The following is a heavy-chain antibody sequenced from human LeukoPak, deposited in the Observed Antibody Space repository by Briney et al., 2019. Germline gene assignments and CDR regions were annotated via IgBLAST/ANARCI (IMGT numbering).Heavy chain of an antibody. CDR1: GFTFSSYG. CDR3: ASVEYSGSYSVGRDAFDI. J-gene: IGHJ3*02. V-gene: IGHV3-30*03. CDR2: ISYGGSNK. Sequence: PGGSLRLSCAASGFTFSSYGMHWVRQAPGKGLEWVAVISYGGSNKYYADSVKGRFAISRDNSKNTLYLQMNSLRSEDTAVYYCASVEYSGSYSVGRDAFDIWGQGTMVTVSS. D-gene: IGHD1-26*01.